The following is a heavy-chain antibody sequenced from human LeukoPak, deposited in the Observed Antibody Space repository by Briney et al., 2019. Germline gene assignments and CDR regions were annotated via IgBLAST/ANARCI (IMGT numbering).Heavy chain of an antibody. CDR2: ISGSGGST. V-gene: IGHV3-23*01. CDR1: GFTFSSYA. CDR3: AKDPPGGEQPSLYYFDY. D-gene: IGHD3-16*01. J-gene: IGHJ4*02. Sequence: GGSLRLSCAASGFTFSSYAMSWVRQAPGKGLEWVSAISGSGGSTYYADPVKGRFTISRDNSKNTLYLQMNSLRAEDTAVYYCAKDPPGGEQPSLYYFDYWGQGILVTVSS.